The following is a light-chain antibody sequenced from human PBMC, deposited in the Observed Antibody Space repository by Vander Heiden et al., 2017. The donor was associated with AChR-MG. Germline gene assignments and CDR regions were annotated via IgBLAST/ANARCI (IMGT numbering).Light chain of an antibody. CDR1: QSISSY. V-gene: IGKV1-39*01. Sequence: IQTYQSPSSLSASVGDRVTLTCRASQSISSYLNWYQQKPGKAPKLLIYAASSLQSGVPSRFSGSGSGTDFTLTISSLQPEDFATYYCQQSYSTPRTFGQGTKVEIK. CDR3: QQSYSTPRT. CDR2: AAS. J-gene: IGKJ1*01.